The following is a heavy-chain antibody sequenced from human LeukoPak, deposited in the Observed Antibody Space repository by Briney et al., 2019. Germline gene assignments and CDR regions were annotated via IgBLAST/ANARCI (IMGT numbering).Heavy chain of an antibody. D-gene: IGHD2-8*01. J-gene: IGHJ5*02. CDR2: MTTTSSFM. CDR1: GFTFSDYD. Sequence: GGSLRLSCAASGFTFSDYDMSWVRQAPGKGLEWVSSMTTTSSFMYYADSVKGRFTISRDNAKNSLYLQMNSLTAEDTAVYYCVFNGSWGQGTLVSVSS. V-gene: IGHV3-21*01. CDR3: VFNGS.